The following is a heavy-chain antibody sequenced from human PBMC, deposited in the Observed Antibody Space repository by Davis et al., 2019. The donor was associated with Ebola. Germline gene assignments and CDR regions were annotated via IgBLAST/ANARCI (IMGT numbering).Heavy chain of an antibody. CDR1: GYTFTSYD. CDR2: ISAYNGNT. V-gene: IGHV1-18*01. J-gene: IGHJ4*02. Sequence: ASVKVSCKASGYTFTSYDINWVRQATGQGLEWMGWISAYNGNTNYAQKLQGRVTMTTDTSTSTAYMELRSLRSDDTAVYYCARDSFITSFDYWGQGTLVTVSS. D-gene: IGHD3-22*01. CDR3: ARDSFITSFDY.